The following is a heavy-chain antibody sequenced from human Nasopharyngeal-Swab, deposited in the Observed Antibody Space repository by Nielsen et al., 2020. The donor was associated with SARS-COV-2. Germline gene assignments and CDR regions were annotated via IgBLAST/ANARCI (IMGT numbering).Heavy chain of an antibody. J-gene: IGHJ6*02. V-gene: IGHV3-21*01. CDR2: ISSSSSYI. D-gene: IGHD3-9*01. CDR1: GFSVSSNQ. CDR3: ARGCVLTGPTCNYYGMDV. Sequence: GGSLRLSCAASGFSVSSNQMTWVRQAPGRGLEWVSSISSSSSYIYYADSVKGRFTISRDNAKNSLYLQMNSLRAEDTAVYYCARGCVLTGPTCNYYGMDVWGQGTTVTVSS.